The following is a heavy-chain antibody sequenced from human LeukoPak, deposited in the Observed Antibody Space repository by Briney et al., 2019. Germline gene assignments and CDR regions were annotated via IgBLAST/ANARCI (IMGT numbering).Heavy chain of an antibody. CDR2: ISWNSGSI. V-gene: IGHV3-9*01. CDR3: AKDIGAVDTANYFDY. Sequence: GGSLRLSCAASGFTFDDYAMHWVRQAPGEGLEWVSGISWNSGSIGYADSVKGRFTISRDNAKNSLYLQMNSLRAEDTALYYCAKDIGAVDTANYFDYWGQGTLVTVSS. D-gene: IGHD5-18*01. J-gene: IGHJ4*02. CDR1: GFTFDDYA.